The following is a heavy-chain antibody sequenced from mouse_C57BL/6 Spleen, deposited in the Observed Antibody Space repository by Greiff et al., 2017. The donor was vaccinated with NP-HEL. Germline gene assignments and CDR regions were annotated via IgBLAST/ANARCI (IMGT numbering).Heavy chain of an antibody. Sequence: VKLQQSGPELVKPGASVKISCKASGYAFSSSWMNWVKQRPGKGLEWIGRIYPGDGDTNYNGKFKGKATLTADKSSSTAYMQLSSLTSEDSAVYFCARCPVITTVVAPYYFDYWGQGTTLTVSS. D-gene: IGHD1-1*01. CDR3: ARCPVITTVVAPYYFDY. V-gene: IGHV1-82*01. CDR1: GYAFSSSW. J-gene: IGHJ2*01. CDR2: IYPGDGDT.